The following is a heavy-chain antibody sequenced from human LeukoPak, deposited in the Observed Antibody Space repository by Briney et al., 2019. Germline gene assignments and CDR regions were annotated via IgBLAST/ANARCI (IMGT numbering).Heavy chain of an antibody. D-gene: IGHD2-8*01. Sequence: PSETLSLTCTVSGDSLNSGSYYWGWIRQPPGKGLEWFGSISHRGNTYYNPSLRSRVTISVDMSKNQLSLKLTSVTAADTAVYYCARLYEGKRPPDYWGQGTLVTVSS. CDR1: GDSLNSGSYY. V-gene: IGHV4-39*01. CDR2: ISHRGNT. J-gene: IGHJ4*02. CDR3: ARLYEGKRPPDY.